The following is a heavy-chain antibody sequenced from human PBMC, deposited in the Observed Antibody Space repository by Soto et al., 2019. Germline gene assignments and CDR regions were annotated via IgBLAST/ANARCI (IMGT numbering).Heavy chain of an antibody. J-gene: IGHJ3*02. V-gene: IGHV3-11*01. CDR2: ISSSGSTI. CDR1: GFTFSDYY. Sequence: QVQLVESGGGLVKPGGSLRLSCAASGFTFSDYYMSWIRQAPGKGLEWVSYISSSGSTIYYADSVKGRFTISRDKANNSLYLQMNTLRAEETAVYCCASSRHDASDIWGQGTMVTVSS. CDR3: ASSRHDASDI.